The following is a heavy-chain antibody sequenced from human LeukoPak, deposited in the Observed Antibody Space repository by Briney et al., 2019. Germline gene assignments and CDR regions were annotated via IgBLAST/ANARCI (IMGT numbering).Heavy chain of an antibody. V-gene: IGHV4-4*07. CDR1: GGSISSYY. Sequence: PSETLSLTCTVSGGSISSYYWSWIRQPAGKGLEWIGRIYTSGSTNYNPSLKRRVTMSVHTSKNQFSLKLSSVTAADTAVYYCARDGQYSGSYSDWFDPWGQGTLVTVSS. J-gene: IGHJ5*02. CDR3: ARDGQYSGSYSDWFDP. D-gene: IGHD1-26*01. CDR2: IYTSGST.